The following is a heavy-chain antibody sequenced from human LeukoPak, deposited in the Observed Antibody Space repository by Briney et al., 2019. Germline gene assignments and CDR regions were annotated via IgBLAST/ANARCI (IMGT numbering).Heavy chain of an antibody. J-gene: IGHJ4*02. CDR1: GFTFSSFE. V-gene: IGHV3-48*03. D-gene: IGHD2-15*01. CDR3: AREMGCYPFHS. CDR2: ICIGGTKI. Sequence: GGSLRLSCAASGFTFSSFEMRWVRQAPGKGLEWVSYICIGGTKIYYADSAKGRFTISRDKAKNSLYLQMNSLRARDTDVCYCAREMGCYPFHSWGKGTLVTVSS.